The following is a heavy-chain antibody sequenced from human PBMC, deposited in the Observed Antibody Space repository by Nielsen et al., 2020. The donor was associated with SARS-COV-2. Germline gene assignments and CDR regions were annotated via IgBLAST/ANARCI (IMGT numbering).Heavy chain of an antibody. CDR2: IYYSGST. CDR3: ARTRKQYYNYYYYYMDV. V-gene: IGHV4-30-4*01. J-gene: IGHJ6*03. Sequence: WIRQPPGKGLEWIGYIYYSGSTYYNPSLKSRVTISVDTSKNQFSLKLSSVTAADTAVYYCARTRKQYYNYYYYYMDVWGKGTTVTVSS. D-gene: IGHD3-10*01.